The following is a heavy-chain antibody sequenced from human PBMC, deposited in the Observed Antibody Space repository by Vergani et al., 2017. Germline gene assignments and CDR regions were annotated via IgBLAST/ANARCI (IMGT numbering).Heavy chain of an antibody. CDR3: ARGDMGAGYSSGWRAAFDY. V-gene: IGHV4-34*01. CDR2: INHSGST. Sequence: QVQLQQWGAGLLKPSETLSLTCAVYGGSLSGYYWSWIRQPPGKGLEWIGEINHSGSTNYNPSLKSRVTISVDTSKNQFSLKLSSVTAADTAVYYCARGDMGAGYSSGWRAAFDYWGQGTLVTVSS. J-gene: IGHJ4*02. D-gene: IGHD6-19*01. CDR1: GGSLSGYY.